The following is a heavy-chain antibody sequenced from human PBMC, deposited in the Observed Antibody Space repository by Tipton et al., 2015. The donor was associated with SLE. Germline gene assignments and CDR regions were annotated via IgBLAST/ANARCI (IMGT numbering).Heavy chain of an antibody. CDR1: GDSLSRHY. Sequence: TLSLTCTVSGDSLSRHYWSWIRQPPGKGLEWIGEINHSGSTNYNPSLKSRVTISVDTSKNQFSLKLSSVTAADTAVYYCARGLTYSSSSYYYYYYMDVWGKGTTVTVSS. CDR3: ARGLTYSSSSYYYYYYMDV. CDR2: INHSGST. V-gene: IGHV4-34*01. J-gene: IGHJ6*03. D-gene: IGHD6-6*01.